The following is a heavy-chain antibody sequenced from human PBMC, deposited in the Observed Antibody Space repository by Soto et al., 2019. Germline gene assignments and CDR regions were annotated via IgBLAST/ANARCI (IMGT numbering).Heavy chain of an antibody. CDR2: IYYSGST. V-gene: IGHV4-61*01. J-gene: IGHJ5*02. CDR1: GGSVSSGSYY. CDR3: ARSVDGWELRVNRFDP. D-gene: IGHD1-26*01. Sequence: QVQLQESGPGLVKPSETLSLTCTVSGGSVSSGSYYWSWIRQPPGKGLEWIGYIYYSGSTNYNPSLKCRVTISVDTSKNPFSLKLSSVTAADTAVYYCARSVDGWELRVNRFDPWGQGTLVTVSS.